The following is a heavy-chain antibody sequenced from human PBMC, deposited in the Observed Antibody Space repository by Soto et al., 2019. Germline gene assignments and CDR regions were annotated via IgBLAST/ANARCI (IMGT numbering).Heavy chain of an antibody. D-gene: IGHD6-13*01. CDR2: INHSGST. V-gene: IGHV4-34*01. J-gene: IGHJ4*02. Sequence: QVQLQQWGAGLLKPSETLSLTCAVYGGSFSGYYWSWIRQPPGKGLEWIGEINHSGSTNYNPSLKSRVTISVDTSKNQFSLKLSSVTAADTAVYYCARGSGYSSSWPIREYYFDYWGQGTLVTVSS. CDR1: GGSFSGYY. CDR3: ARGSGYSSSWPIREYYFDY.